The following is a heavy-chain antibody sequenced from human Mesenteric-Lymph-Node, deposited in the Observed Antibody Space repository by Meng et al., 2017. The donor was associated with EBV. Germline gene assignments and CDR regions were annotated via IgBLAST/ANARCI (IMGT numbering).Heavy chain of an antibody. CDR2: IIPIFGSA. CDR1: GGTFSDYA. J-gene: IGHJ4*02. CDR3: AAVDGCSGGTCYLLHY. D-gene: IGHD2-15*01. Sequence: QVTLVLSGREVKKPGSSVTVTCRLSGGTFSDYAISWVRQAPGQGLEWMGGIIPIFGSANYAQKSQGRVTITADKSTSTAYMELSSLRSEDTAVYYCAAVDGCSGGTCYLLHYWGQGTLVTVSS. V-gene: IGHV1-69*06.